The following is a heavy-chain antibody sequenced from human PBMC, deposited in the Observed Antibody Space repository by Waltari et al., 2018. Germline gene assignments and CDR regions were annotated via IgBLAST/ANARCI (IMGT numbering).Heavy chain of an antibody. CDR1: GYSISSGYY. Sequence: QVQLQESGPGLVKPSETLSLTCTVSGYSISSGYYWGWIRQPPGKGLEWIGSIYHSGGTYYNPSLKSRVTISVDTSKNQFSLKLSSVTAADTAVYYCARETCSSTSCYVGYWGQGTLVTVSS. D-gene: IGHD2-2*01. CDR2: IYHSGGT. V-gene: IGHV4-38-2*02. J-gene: IGHJ4*02. CDR3: ARETCSSTSCYVGY.